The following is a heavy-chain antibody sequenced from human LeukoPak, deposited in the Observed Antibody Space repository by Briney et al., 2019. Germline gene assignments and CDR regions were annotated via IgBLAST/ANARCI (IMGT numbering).Heavy chain of an antibody. J-gene: IGHJ4*02. CDR1: GGTFSSYA. V-gene: IGHV1-69*05. CDR2: IIPIFGTA. CDR3: AREPWSSSSQYYFDY. Sequence: GASVKVSCKPSGGTFSSYAISWVRQAPGQGLEWMGRIIPIFGTANYAQKFQGRVTITTDESTSTAYMELSSLRSEDTAVYYCAREPWSSSSQYYFDYWGQGTLVTVSS. D-gene: IGHD6-6*01.